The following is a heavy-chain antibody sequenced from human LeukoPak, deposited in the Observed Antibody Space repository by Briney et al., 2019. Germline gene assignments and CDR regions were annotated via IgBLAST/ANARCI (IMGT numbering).Heavy chain of an antibody. CDR3: ARSHSSGWFHFDH. V-gene: IGHV4-39*01. J-gene: IGHJ4*02. Sequence: SETLSLTCTVSGGSFTSSSYFWGWIRQPPGMGLEWIGSIYYRGRTDYNPSLKSRVTISVDTSKNQFSLKLSSVTAADTAVYYCARSHSSGWFHFDHWGQGTLVTVSS. CDR1: GGSFTSSSYF. D-gene: IGHD6-19*01. CDR2: IYYRGRT.